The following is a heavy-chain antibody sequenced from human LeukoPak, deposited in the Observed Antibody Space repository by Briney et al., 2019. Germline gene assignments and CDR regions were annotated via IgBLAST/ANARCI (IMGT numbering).Heavy chain of an antibody. Sequence: ASVKVSCKASGYTFTGYYMHWVRQAPGQGLEWMVWINPNTGGTNYAQKFQGRVTMTRDTSISTAYMELTRLTSDDTAVYYCARGERYDSSGYPDSWGQGTLVTVSS. CDR2: INPNTGGT. J-gene: IGHJ4*02. V-gene: IGHV1-2*02. CDR3: ARGERYDSSGYPDS. D-gene: IGHD3-22*01. CDR1: GYTFTGYY.